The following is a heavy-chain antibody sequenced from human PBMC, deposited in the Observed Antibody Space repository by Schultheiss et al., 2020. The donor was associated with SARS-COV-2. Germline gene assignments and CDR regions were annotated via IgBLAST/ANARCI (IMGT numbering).Heavy chain of an antibody. CDR3: ARDHSTVTTYYFDY. V-gene: IGHV4-59*12. CDR1: GGSFSGYY. J-gene: IGHJ4*02. D-gene: IGHD4-17*01. Sequence: SETLSLTCAVYGGSFSGYYWSWIRQPPGKGLEWIGYIYYSGSTNYNPSLKSRVTISVDTSKNQFSLKLSSVTAADTAVYYCARDHSTVTTYYFDYWGQGTLVTVSS. CDR2: IYYSGST.